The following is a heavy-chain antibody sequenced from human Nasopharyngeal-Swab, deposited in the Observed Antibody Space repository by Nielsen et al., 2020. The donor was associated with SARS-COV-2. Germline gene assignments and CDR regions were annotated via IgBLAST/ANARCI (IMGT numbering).Heavy chain of an antibody. D-gene: IGHD4-23*01. V-gene: IGHV3-74*01. Sequence: ETLSLTCAASGFTFNTYWMHWVRQAPGKGRVCVSLINSDGSSTSYADSVKGRFTISRDNAKNTLFLQMNSLRAEDTAVYYCARSPVVTDYFDYWCQGTLVTVSS. J-gene: IGHJ4*02. CDR2: INSDGSST. CDR1: GFTFNTYW. CDR3: ARSPVVTDYFDY.